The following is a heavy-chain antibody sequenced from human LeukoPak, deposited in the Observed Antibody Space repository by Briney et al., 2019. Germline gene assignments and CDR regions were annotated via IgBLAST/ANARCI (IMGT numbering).Heavy chain of an antibody. CDR1: GFTFSNYA. V-gene: IGHV3-23*01. D-gene: IGHD4-17*01. J-gene: IGHJ4*02. Sequence: GGFLRLSCAASGFTFSNYAMSWVRQAPGKGLEWVSLISGSGVRTYYADSVKGRFTISRDNSKNTLYLQMNSLRAEDTAVYYCAEPRGATVTSYYSDYWGQGTLVTVSS. CDR2: ISGSGVRT. CDR3: AEPRGATVTSYYSDY.